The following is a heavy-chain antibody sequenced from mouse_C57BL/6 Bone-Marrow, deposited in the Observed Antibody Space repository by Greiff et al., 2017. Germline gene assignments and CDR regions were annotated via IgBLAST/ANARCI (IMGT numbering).Heavy chain of an antibody. CDR1: GYTFTSYG. D-gene: IGHD4-1*01. J-gene: IGHJ3*01. CDR2: IYPRSGNT. Sequence: VVGPGASVKLSCKASGYTFTSYGISWVKQRTGQGLEWIGEIYPRSGNTYYNEKFKGKATLTADKSSSTAYMELRSLTSEDSAVYFCAREELGPSWFAYWGQGTLVTVAA. CDR3: AREELGPSWFAY. V-gene: IGHV1-81*01.